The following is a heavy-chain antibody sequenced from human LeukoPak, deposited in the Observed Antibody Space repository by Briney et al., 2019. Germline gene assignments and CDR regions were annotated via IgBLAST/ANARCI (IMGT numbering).Heavy chain of an antibody. D-gene: IGHD2-15*01. CDR3: AKTKVVAAEAHDY. CDR2: INPSGGST. Sequence: ASVKVSCKASGYTFTSYYMHWVRQAPGQGLEWMGIINPSGGSTSYAQKFQGRVTMTRDTSTSTVYMELRSLRSDDTAVYYCAKTKVVAAEAHDYWGQGTLVTVSS. J-gene: IGHJ4*02. V-gene: IGHV1-46*01. CDR1: GYTFTSYY.